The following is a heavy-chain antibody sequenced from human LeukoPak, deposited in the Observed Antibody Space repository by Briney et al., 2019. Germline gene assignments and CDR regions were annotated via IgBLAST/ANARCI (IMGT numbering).Heavy chain of an antibody. Sequence: PSETLSLTCAVYGGSFSGYYWSWIRQPPGKGLEWIGEINHSGSTNYNPSLKSRVTISVDTSKNQFSLKLSSVTAADTAVYYCARGRTGYSYGYLGSFYFDYWGQGTLVTVSS. CDR2: INHSGST. CDR1: GGSFSGYY. CDR3: ARGRTGYSYGYLGSFYFDY. D-gene: IGHD5-18*01. J-gene: IGHJ4*02. V-gene: IGHV4-34*01.